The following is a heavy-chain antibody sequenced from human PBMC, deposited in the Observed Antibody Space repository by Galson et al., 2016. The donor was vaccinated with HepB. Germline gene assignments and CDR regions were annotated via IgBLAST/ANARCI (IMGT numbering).Heavy chain of an antibody. Sequence: TLSLTCTVSGGSISSAGYYWNWIRQHPGKGLEWIGYIHYSGSTHYNPSLKSRLTISVDTSKNQFSLKVSSVTAADTALYYCARGSAYCSSTTCYSFDYWGQGTLVTVSS. J-gene: IGHJ4*02. CDR1: GGSISSAGYY. D-gene: IGHD2-2*02. CDR2: IHYSGST. CDR3: ARGSAYCSSTTCYSFDY. V-gene: IGHV4-31*03.